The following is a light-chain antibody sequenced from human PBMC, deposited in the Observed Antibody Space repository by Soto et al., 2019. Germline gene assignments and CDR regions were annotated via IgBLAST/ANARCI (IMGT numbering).Light chain of an antibody. CDR3: QQYGSSPLT. Sequence: ENVLTQSPGTLSLSPGERATLSCRASQTLINNYLAWYQQKPGQSPRLLVYGTSTRATGIPDRFSGSGSGTVFTFSINRLEPEDFGLYYCQQYGSSPLTFGGGTKVEIK. CDR2: GTS. V-gene: IGKV3-20*01. J-gene: IGKJ4*01. CDR1: QTLINNY.